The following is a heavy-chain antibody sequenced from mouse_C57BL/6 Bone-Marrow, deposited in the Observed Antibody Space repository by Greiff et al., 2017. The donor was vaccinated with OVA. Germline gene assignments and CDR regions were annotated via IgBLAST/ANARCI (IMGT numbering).Heavy chain of an antibody. V-gene: IGHV1-54*01. Sequence: VQVQQSGAELVRPGTSVPVSCKASGYAFTNYVLEWVKQRPVQGLEWIGVINPGSGGTAYNEEFKGKAILTADKSSSTAYMQLSSLTSEDSAVYFCAREGAYYSKGFAYWGQGTLVTVSA. CDR3: AREGAYYSKGFAY. CDR2: INPGSGGT. D-gene: IGHD2-5*01. J-gene: IGHJ3*01. CDR1: GYAFTNYV.